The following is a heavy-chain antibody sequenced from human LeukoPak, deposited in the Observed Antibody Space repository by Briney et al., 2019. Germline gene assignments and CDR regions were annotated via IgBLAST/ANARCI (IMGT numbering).Heavy chain of an antibody. V-gene: IGHV3-20*04. CDR1: GFTFDNYG. CDR2: INWNGGST. CDR3: AKLDSSGYYSYFRH. D-gene: IGHD3-22*01. Sequence: GGSLRLSCAASGFTFDNYGMSWVRQASGKGLEWVSGINWNGGSTGYADSVKGRFTISRNNAKNSLYLQMNSLRTEDTALYYCAKLDSSGYYSYFRHWGQGTLVTVSS. J-gene: IGHJ1*01.